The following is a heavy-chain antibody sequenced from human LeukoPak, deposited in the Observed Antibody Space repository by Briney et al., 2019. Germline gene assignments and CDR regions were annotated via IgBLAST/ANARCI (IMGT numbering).Heavy chain of an antibody. V-gene: IGHV4-59*01. CDR3: ARERAVTRPSYYYYYMDV. Sequence: SETLSLTCTVSGGSISGYYWSWIRQPPGKGLEWIGYIYYSGSTNYNPSLKSRVTISVDTSKNQFSLKLSSVTAADTAVYYCARERAVTRPSYYYYYMDVWGKGTTVTISS. CDR1: GGSISGYY. CDR2: IYYSGST. J-gene: IGHJ6*03. D-gene: IGHD4-17*01.